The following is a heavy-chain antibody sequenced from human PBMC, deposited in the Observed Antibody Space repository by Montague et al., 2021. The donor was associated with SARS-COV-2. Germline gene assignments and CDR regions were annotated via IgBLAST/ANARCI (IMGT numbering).Heavy chain of an antibody. J-gene: IGHJ6*02. CDR2: IDWDDDK. D-gene: IGHD3-9*01. CDR3: ARTHYDILTGRDYGMDV. V-gene: IGHV2-70*11. Sequence: PALVKPTQTLTLTCTFSGFSLSTSGMCVSWIRQPPGKALEWLARIDWDDDKYYSTSLKTRLTISKDTSKNQVVLTMTNMDPVDTATYYCARTHYDILTGRDYGMDVWGPGTTVTVSS. CDR1: GFSLSTSGMC.